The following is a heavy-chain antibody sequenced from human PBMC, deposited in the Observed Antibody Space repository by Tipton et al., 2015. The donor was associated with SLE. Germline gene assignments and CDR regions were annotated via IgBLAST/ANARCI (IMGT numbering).Heavy chain of an antibody. J-gene: IGHJ3*02. Sequence: TLSLTCAVSGASLSTAGHYWSWIRQHPEKGLEWIGYIDYSGNTYYIPSLKSRVIISVDMSKNQFSLRLTSVTAADTAVYYCARGTRAPLGFDIWGQGTMVTVSS. D-gene: IGHD3-3*02. CDR3: ARGTRAPLGFDI. CDR2: IDYSGNT. V-gene: IGHV4-31*11. CDR1: GASLSTAGHY.